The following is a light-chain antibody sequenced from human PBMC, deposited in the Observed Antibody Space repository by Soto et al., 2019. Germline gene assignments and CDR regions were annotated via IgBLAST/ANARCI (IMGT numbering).Light chain of an antibody. J-gene: IGKJ2*01. V-gene: IGKV3-15*01. CDR2: GAS. Sequence: EIVMTQSPATLPVSPGERATLSCRASQSVSSNLAWYQQKPGQAPRLLIYGASTRATGIPARFSGSGSGTEFTLTISSLQSEDFAVYYCQQDNNCPPKVRTFGQGTKLEIK. CDR3: QQDNNCPPKVRT. CDR1: QSVSSN.